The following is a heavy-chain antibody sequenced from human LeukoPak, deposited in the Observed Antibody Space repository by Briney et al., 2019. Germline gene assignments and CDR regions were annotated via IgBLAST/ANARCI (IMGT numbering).Heavy chain of an antibody. V-gene: IGHV4-4*07. CDR2: IYSSGSA. CDR1: GGSINNYY. J-gene: IGHJ5*02. Sequence: SETLSLTCTVSGGSINNYYWSWIRQPAGEGLEWIGRIYSSGSASYNPSLKSRVTLSGDTSKNQLSLKLRYVTAADTAVYYCTREPSPWGQGTLVTVSS. CDR3: TREPSP.